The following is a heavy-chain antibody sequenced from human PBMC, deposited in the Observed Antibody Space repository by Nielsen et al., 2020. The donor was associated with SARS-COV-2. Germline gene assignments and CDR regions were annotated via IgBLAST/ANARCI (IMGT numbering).Heavy chain of an antibody. Sequence: ASVKVSCKASGYTFTSYDINWVRQATGQGLEWMGWMNPNSGNTGYAQKFQGRVTMTRNTSISTAYMELSSLRSEDTAVYYCARGFIGGYSSSWYYYYYYMDVWGKGTTVTVSS. J-gene: IGHJ6*03. CDR1: GYTFTSYD. CDR3: ARGFIGGYSSSWYYYYYYMDV. V-gene: IGHV1-8*01. D-gene: IGHD6-13*01. CDR2: MNPNSGNT.